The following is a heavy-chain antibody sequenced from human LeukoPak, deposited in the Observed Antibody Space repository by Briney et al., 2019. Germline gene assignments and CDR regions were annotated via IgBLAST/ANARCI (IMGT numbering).Heavy chain of an antibody. Sequence: GGSLRLSCATSGFTFSDYWMSWMRQAPGKGLEWVANIKYDGDEEYYVDSVKGRFTISRDNAKNSLYLQLNSLRVEDTAVYYCKSGGAAPGSFDNWGQGTLVTVSP. D-gene: IGHD6-13*01. CDR1: GFTFSDYW. J-gene: IGHJ4*02. V-gene: IGHV3-7*01. CDR3: KSGGAAPGSFDN. CDR2: IKYDGDEE.